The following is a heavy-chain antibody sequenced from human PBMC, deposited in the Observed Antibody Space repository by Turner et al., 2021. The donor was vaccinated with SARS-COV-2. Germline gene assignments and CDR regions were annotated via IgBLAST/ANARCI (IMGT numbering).Heavy chain of an antibody. CDR1: GFTFNTYA. CDR3: VRDRPRPGDRDALDI. D-gene: IGHD7-27*01. V-gene: IGHV3-23*01. CDR2: VSGLGDTR. Sequence: EVQVLESGGGLAQPGGSLRLSRAASGFTFNTYAMSWVRQAPGKGLVWVSVVSGLGDTRFYADSVRGRFTISRDNTKNRVYLQMNSLRPDDTALYYCVRDRPRPGDRDALDIWGQGTMVTVSS. J-gene: IGHJ3*02.